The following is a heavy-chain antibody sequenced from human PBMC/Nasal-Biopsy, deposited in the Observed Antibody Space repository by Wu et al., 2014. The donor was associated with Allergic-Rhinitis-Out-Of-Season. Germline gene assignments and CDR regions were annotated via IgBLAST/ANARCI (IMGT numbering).Heavy chain of an antibody. D-gene: IGHD1-1*01. Sequence: RLSCAASGFTFSSYSMHWVRQAPGKGLEWVAVISYDGEEKRYADSVEGRFSISRDNSKNTVYLQMDGLRPEDTAVYHCAKDFTRRIKGPATTDYWGQGTLVTVSS. V-gene: IGHV3-30*04. J-gene: IGHJ4*02. CDR3: AKDFTRRIKGPATTDY. CDR1: GFTFSSYS. CDR2: ISYDGEEK.